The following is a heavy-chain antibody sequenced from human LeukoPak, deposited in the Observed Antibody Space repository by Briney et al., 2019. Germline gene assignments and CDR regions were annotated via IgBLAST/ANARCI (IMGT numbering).Heavy chain of an antibody. Sequence: GGSLRLSCAASGFTFSSYAMSWVRQAPGKGLEWVSAISGSGGSTYYADSVKGRFTISRDNSKNTLYLHMNSLRAEDTAVCYCAKATDWSSSWYFPLGYYYYGMDVWGQGTTVTVSS. CDR1: GFTFSSYA. J-gene: IGHJ6*02. CDR2: ISGSGGST. CDR3: AKATDWSSSWYFPLGYYYYGMDV. V-gene: IGHV3-23*01. D-gene: IGHD6-13*01.